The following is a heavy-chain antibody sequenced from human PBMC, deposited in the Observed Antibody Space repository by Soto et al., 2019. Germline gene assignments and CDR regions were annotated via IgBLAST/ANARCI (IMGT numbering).Heavy chain of an antibody. J-gene: IGHJ4*02. Sequence: GGSLRLSCVASGFTFSRHGLSWVRQAPGKGLEWVSTINPSGDSTFYADSVKGRFTISRDNSKNTVYLQMNSLSVGDTAVYLCAKVDVSTAGSFDYWGKGALVTVSS. V-gene: IGHV3-23*01. CDR3: AKVDVSTAGSFDY. CDR2: INPSGDST. D-gene: IGHD6-13*01. CDR1: GFTFSRHG.